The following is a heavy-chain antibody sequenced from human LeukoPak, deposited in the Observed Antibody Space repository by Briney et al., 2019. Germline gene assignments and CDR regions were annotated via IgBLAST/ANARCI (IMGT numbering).Heavy chain of an antibody. V-gene: IGHV4-31*03. J-gene: IGHJ4*02. CDR1: GGSISKDDYF. Sequence: SQTLSLTCTVSGGSISKDDYFWSWIRQHPGKGLEWIGYIYNSGSAYYNPSPKSRGTISVDTSKNQLSLKLSSVTAADTAVYYCARDRGGEIFDHWGQGALVTVSS. D-gene: IGHD2-15*01. CDR3: ARDRGGEIFDH. CDR2: IYNSGSA.